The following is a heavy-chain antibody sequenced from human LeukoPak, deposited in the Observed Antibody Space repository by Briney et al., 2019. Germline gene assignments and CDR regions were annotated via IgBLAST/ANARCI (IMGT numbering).Heavy chain of an antibody. Sequence: PSETLSLTCTVSGGSISSSSYYWGWIRQPPGKGLEWIGSIYYSGSTYYNPSLKSRVTISVDTSKNQFSLKLSSVTAADTAVYYCARARSNSGYDRDLGYYYYYYMDVWGKGTTVTVSS. CDR3: ARARSNSGYDRDLGYYYYYYMDV. CDR1: GGSISSSSYY. D-gene: IGHD5-12*01. J-gene: IGHJ6*03. CDR2: IYYSGST. V-gene: IGHV4-39*01.